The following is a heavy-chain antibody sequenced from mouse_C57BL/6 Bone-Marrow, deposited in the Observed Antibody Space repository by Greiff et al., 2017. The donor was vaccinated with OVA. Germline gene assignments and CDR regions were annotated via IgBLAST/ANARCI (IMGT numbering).Heavy chain of an antibody. CDR3: ARDTYYYGSSSYYFDY. CDR2: ISDGGSYT. Sequence: VQLVESGGGLVKPGGSLKLSCAASGFTFSSYAMSWVRQTPEKRLEWVATISDGGSYTYYPDNVKGRFTISRDNAKNNLYLQMSHLKSEDTAMYYCARDTYYYGSSSYYFDYWGQGTTLTVSS. D-gene: IGHD1-1*01. J-gene: IGHJ2*01. V-gene: IGHV5-4*01. CDR1: GFTFSSYA.